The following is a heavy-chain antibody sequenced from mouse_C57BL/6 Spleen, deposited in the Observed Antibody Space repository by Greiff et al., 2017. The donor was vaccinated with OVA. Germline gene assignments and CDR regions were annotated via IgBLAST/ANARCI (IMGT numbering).Heavy chain of an antibody. V-gene: IGHV1-18*01. D-gene: IGHD1-1*01. CDR3: ARWANYYGSSPYWYFDV. CDR1: GYTFTDYN. CDR2: INPNNGGT. Sequence: VQLQQSGPELVKPGASVKIPCKASGYTFTDYNMDWVKQSHGKSLEWIGDINPNNGGTIYNQKFKGKATLTVDKSSSTAYMELRSLTSEDTAVYYCARWANYYGSSPYWYFDVWGTGTTVTVSS. J-gene: IGHJ1*03.